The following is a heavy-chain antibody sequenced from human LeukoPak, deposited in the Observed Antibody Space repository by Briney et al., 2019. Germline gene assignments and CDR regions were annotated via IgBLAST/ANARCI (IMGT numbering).Heavy chain of an antibody. Sequence: GGSLRLSCAASGFTFSSYAMSWVRQAPGKGLEWVSAISGSGAGTYYADSVKGRFTISRDNSKNTLYLQMNSLRADDTAVYYCAKGSYSSGWANPYWGQGTLVTVSS. CDR1: GFTFSSYA. V-gene: IGHV3-23*01. D-gene: IGHD6-19*01. CDR3: AKGSYSSGWANPY. J-gene: IGHJ4*02. CDR2: ISGSGAGT.